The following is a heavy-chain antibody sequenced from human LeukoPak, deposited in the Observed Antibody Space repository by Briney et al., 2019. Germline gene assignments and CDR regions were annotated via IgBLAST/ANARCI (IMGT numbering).Heavy chain of an antibody. CDR3: AKGRQWELPFDY. V-gene: IGHV3-23*01. CDR1: GFTFSSYA. CDR2: ISGSGDRT. D-gene: IGHD1-26*01. J-gene: IGHJ4*02. Sequence: PGGSLRLSCAACGFTFSSYAMSWVRQAPGKGLEWVSAISGSGDRTYYADSVRGRFTISRDNSKTTLYLQMNSLRVEDTAVYYCAKGRQWELPFDYWGQGTLVTVSS.